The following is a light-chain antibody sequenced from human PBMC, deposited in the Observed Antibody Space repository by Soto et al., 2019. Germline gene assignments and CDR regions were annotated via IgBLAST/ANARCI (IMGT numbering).Light chain of an antibody. V-gene: IGKV3-20*01. CDR3: QQYGTSPIT. Sequence: ENVLTQSPGTLSLSPGERATLSCRASQTFSSYLTWYQRRPGQAPRLLISGASKRATGIPDRFSGSGSGTDFTLTISRLEPEDFALYYCQQYGTSPITFGQGTRMES. CDR2: GAS. J-gene: IGKJ5*01. CDR1: QTFSSY.